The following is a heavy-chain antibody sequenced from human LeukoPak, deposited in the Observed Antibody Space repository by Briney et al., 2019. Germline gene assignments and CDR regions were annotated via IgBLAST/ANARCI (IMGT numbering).Heavy chain of an antibody. V-gene: IGHV3-30*04. CDR3: ARVRWGYCSSTSCLHDDAFDI. CDR2: ISYDGSNK. D-gene: IGHD2-2*01. J-gene: IGHJ3*02. CDR1: GFTFSSYA. Sequence: RSLRLSCAASGFTFSSYAMHWVRQAPGKGLEWVAVISYDGSNKYYADSVKGRFTISRDNSKNTLYLQMNSLRAEDTAVYYCARVRWGYCSSTSCLHDDAFDIWGQGTMVTVSS.